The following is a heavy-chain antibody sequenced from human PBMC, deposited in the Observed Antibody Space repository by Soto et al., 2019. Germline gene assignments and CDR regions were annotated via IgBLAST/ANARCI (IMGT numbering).Heavy chain of an antibody. J-gene: IGHJ3*02. CDR3: ARDQEAFRLAPENDAFDI. CDR1: GFTFSSYS. V-gene: IGHV3-21*01. CDR2: ISSSSSYI. D-gene: IGHD3-10*01. Sequence: PGGSLRLSCAASGFTFSSYSMNWVRQAPGKGLEWVSSISSSSSYIYYADSVKGRFTISRDNAKNSLYLQMNSLRAEDTAVYYCARDQEAFRLAPENDAFDIWGQGTMVTVSS.